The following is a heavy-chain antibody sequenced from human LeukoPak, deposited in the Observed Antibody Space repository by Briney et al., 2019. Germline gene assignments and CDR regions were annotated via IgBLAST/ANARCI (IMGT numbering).Heavy chain of an antibody. V-gene: IGHV1-2*02. CDR1: GYTFTGYY. CDR2: IHSNSGGT. Sequence: GSSVTDSCKASGYTFTGYYMHWVRQAPGRGRAGMGLIHSNSGGTNYAKKFQGGVTMTRDTSISTAYMELSRLRSDDTAVYYCARGSSIVAVAGPPPRWFDPWGQGTLVTVSS. D-gene: IGHD6-19*01. CDR3: ARGSSIVAVAGPPPRWFDP. J-gene: IGHJ5*02.